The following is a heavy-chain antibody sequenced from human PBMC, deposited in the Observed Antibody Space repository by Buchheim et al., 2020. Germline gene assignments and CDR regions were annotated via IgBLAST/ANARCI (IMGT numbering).Heavy chain of an antibody. CDR2: ISNDGSTQ. J-gene: IGHJ4*02. V-gene: IGHV3-30-3*02. CDR3: AKKGGIGRVTDYYDY. CDR1: GFTLSSHA. D-gene: IGHD3-16*01. Sequence: QVQLVESGGGVVQPGRSLRLSCAASGFTLSSHAMHWVRQAPGKGLEWVAVISNDGSTQHYADSVKGRFTISRDNSKNTLFLQMNSLRAEDTAVNYCAKKGGIGRVTDYYDYWGQGTL.